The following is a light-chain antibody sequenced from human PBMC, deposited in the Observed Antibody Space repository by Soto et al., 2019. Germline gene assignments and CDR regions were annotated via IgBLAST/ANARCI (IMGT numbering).Light chain of an antibody. V-gene: IGLV2-14*01. J-gene: IGLJ1*01. CDR1: SNEIGAYKY. CDR3: SSYTTGSTLYV. CDR2: EVS. Sequence: QSVLTQPASVSGSPGQSITISCTGSSNEIGAYKYVSWYQQYPGKAPKLIIFEVSNRPSGVSNRFSGSKSGNTASLTIAGLQAEDEADYHCSSYTTGSTLYVFGGGTNLTVL.